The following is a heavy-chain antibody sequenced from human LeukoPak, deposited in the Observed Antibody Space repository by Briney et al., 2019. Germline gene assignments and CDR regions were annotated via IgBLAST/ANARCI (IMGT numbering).Heavy chain of an antibody. Sequence: SETLSLTCTVSGGSISGYYWSWIRQPPGKGLEWIGEVNHSGSTNYNLSLKSRVTISADTSKNQFSLKVTSVTGADTAIYYCARARGTGPIDFWGQGTRVTVSS. CDR1: GGSISGYY. CDR2: VNHSGST. CDR3: ARARGTGPIDF. D-gene: IGHD1/OR15-1a*01. J-gene: IGHJ4*02. V-gene: IGHV4-34*01.